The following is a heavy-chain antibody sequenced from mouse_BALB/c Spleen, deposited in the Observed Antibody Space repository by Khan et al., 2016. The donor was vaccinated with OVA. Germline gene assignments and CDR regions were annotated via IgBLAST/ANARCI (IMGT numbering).Heavy chain of an antibody. Sequence: VELVESGPGLVAPSQSLSITCTISGFSLTDYGIHWVRQPPGKGLEWLMVIWSDGTTTYNSALKSRLSISKDNSKSQVFLKMNSLQTDDTAMYFCARQPYYHYYMMDYWGQGTSVTVAS. CDR1: GFSLTDYG. CDR2: IWSDGTT. J-gene: IGHJ4*01. CDR3: ARQPYYHYYMMDY. V-gene: IGHV2-6-1*01. D-gene: IGHD2-10*01.